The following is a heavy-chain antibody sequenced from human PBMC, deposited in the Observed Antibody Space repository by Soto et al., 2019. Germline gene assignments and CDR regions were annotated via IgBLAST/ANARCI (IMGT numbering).Heavy chain of an antibody. CDR2: ISSSSSYI. CDR1: GFTFSSYS. V-gene: IGHV3-21*01. CDR3: ARDRHSGYDPVWPGTTYYYYYMDV. Sequence: EVQLAESGGGLVKPGGSLRLSCAASGFTFSSYSMNWVRQAPGKGLEWVSSISSSSSYIYYADSVKGRFTISRDNAKNSLYLQMNSLRAEDTAVYYCARDRHSGYDPVWPGTTYYYYYMDVWGKGTTVTVSS. J-gene: IGHJ6*03. D-gene: IGHD5-12*01.